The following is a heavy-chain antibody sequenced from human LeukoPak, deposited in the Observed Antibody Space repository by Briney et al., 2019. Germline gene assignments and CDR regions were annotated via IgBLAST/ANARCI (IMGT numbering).Heavy chain of an antibody. Sequence: SGGSLRLSCAASGFTFSSYGMHWVRQAPGKGLEWVAFIRCDGSNKYYADSVKGRFTISRDNSKNTLYLQMNSLRAEDTAVYYCAKAQNRLWFGESLFDYWGQGTLVTVSS. CDR2: IRCDGSNK. CDR3: AKAQNRLWFGESLFDY. V-gene: IGHV3-30*02. D-gene: IGHD3-10*01. CDR1: GFTFSSYG. J-gene: IGHJ4*02.